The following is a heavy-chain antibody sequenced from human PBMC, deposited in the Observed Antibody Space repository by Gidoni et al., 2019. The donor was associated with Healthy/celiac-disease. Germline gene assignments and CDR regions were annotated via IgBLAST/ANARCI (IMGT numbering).Heavy chain of an antibody. CDR2: ISSSSSTI. Sequence: LEWVSYISSSSSTIYYADSVKGRFTISRDNAKNSLYLQMNSLRDEDKAVYYCARDGRDYYGSGSYSLIAFDYWGQGTLVTVSS. D-gene: IGHD3-10*01. J-gene: IGHJ4*02. V-gene: IGHV3-48*02. CDR3: ARDGRDYYGSGSYSLIAFDY.